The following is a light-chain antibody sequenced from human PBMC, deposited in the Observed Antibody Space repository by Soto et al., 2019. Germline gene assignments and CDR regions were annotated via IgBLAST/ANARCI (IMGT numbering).Light chain of an antibody. CDR1: QGMSSD. CDR2: HAS. Sequence: AVQLTQSPSSLSATVGDRVTITCWASQGMSSDVAWYQQKPGKAPKLLIHHASSLESGVPSRFSGSASDTDFTLTISSLQPEDFATYYCQQFNEYPYTFGQGTNLEI. CDR3: QQFNEYPYT. V-gene: IGKV1D-13*01. J-gene: IGKJ2*01.